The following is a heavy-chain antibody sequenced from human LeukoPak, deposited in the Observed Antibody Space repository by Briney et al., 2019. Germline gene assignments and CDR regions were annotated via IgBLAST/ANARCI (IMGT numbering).Heavy chain of an antibody. J-gene: IGHJ4*02. Sequence: PWGSLTLSCAASGFTFSTYWMHWVRRAPGKGLVWVSRISTDGSVTSYADSVKGRFTISRDNAKNTMYLQMNSLRAEDTAVYYCARIGGSGSYSGHYFDHWGQGTLVTVSS. D-gene: IGHD3-10*01. CDR2: ISTDGSVT. CDR3: ARIGGSGSYSGHYFDH. V-gene: IGHV3-74*01. CDR1: GFTFSTYW.